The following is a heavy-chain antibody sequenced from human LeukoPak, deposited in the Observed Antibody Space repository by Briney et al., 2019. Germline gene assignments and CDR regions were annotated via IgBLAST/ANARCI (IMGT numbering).Heavy chain of an antibody. J-gene: IGHJ5*02. CDR1: GASVSSASY. CDR3: ARSRAFNSGAFDP. V-gene: IGHV4-61*01. Sequence: SETLSLTCTVSGASVSSASYWTWIRQPPGKGVEWIAHIYNGVNTNYNPSLKSRVTISVDTSKYQFSLRLNSVTAADTAVYYCARSRAFNSGAFDPWGQGSLVIVSS. D-gene: IGHD1-26*01. CDR2: IYNGVNT.